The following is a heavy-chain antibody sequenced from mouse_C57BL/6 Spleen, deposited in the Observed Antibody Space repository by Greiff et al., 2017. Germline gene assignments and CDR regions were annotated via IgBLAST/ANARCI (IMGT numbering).Heavy chain of an antibody. CDR3: AKSNCSNYVWFAY. V-gene: IGHV1-7*01. J-gene: IGHJ3*01. Sequence: QVQLKQSGAELAKPGASVKLSCKASGYTFTSYWMHWVKQRPGQGLEWIGYINPSSGYTKYNQKFKDKATLTADKSSSTAYMQLSSLTCEDSAVYYGAKSNCSNYVWFAYWGQGTLVTVSA. CDR2: INPSSGYT. D-gene: IGHD2-5*01. CDR1: GYTFTSYW.